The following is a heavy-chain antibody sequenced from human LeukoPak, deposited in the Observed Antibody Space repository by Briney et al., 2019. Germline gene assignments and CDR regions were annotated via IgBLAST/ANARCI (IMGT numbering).Heavy chain of an antibody. CDR1: GFTVSTYS. CDR2: FSSGGRT. Sequence: GGSLRLSCAASGFTVSTYSMSWVRQAPGKGLEWVATFSSGGRTSYADSVKGRFTISRDTSQNTVYLQMSSLRDGDTALYYCASILYGWGQGTLVTVSS. V-gene: IGHV3-53*01. CDR3: ASILYG. J-gene: IGHJ4*02. D-gene: IGHD2/OR15-2a*01.